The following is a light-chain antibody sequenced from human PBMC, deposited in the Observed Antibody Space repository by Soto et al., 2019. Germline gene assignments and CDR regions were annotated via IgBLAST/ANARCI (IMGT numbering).Light chain of an antibody. J-gene: IGLJ1*01. V-gene: IGLV1-44*01. CDR2: ANT. CDR3: QSFDSSLRVYV. CDR1: SSNLGSRT. Sequence: QSALTQPPSASGTPGQRVTISCSGSSSNLGSRTVNWYQQLPGTAPKLLIYANTQRPSGVPDRFSGSKSGTSASLAISGLQSEDEADYYCQSFDSSLRVYVFGSGTKVTVL.